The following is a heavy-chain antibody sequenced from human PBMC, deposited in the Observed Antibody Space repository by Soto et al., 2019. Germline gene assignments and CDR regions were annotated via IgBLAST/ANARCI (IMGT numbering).Heavy chain of an antibody. D-gene: IGHD6-13*01. Sequence: SETLSLTCTVSGGSISSDYWSWIRQPPGKGLECIGYIYHSGSTDYNPSLKSRVTISIDTSKNQFSLKLSFVTAADTAVYYCTRHSSWGYFDSWGQGTLVTVSS. J-gene: IGHJ4*02. CDR2: IYHSGST. CDR3: TRHSSWGYFDS. V-gene: IGHV4-59*08. CDR1: GGSISSDY.